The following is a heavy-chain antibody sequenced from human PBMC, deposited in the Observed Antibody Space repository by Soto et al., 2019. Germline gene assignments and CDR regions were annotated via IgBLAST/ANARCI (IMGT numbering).Heavy chain of an antibody. CDR2: INAGNGNT. Sequence: ALVKVSCKASGYTFTSYAMHWVRQAPGQRLEWMGWINAGNGNTKYSQKFQGRVTITRDTSASTAYMELSSLRSEDTAVYYCARGYGGPIGWFDPWGQGTLVTVSS. V-gene: IGHV1-3*01. D-gene: IGHD3-16*01. J-gene: IGHJ5*02. CDR3: ARGYGGPIGWFDP. CDR1: GYTFTSYA.